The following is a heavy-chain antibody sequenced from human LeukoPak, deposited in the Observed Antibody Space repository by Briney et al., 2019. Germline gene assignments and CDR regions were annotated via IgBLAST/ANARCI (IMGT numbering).Heavy chain of an antibody. CDR1: GGTFSSYA. J-gene: IGHJ5*02. Sequence: SVKVSCKASGGTFSSYAISWVRQAPGQGLEWMGRIIPILGIANYAQKFQGRVTITADKSTSTAYMELSSLRSEDTAVYYCAKVCVGSCSAPWGQGTLVTVSS. V-gene: IGHV1-69*04. CDR3: AKVCVGSCSAP. D-gene: IGHD2-15*01. CDR2: IIPILGIA.